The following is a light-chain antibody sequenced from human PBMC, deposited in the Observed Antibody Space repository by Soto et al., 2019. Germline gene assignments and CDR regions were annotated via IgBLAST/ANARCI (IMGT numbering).Light chain of an antibody. Sequence: EIVLTQSPGTLSLSPGERATLSCRASQSVSSSYLAWYQQKPGQAPRLLIYGASSRATGIPDRFSGSGSGTDFILTISRLEPEDFAVYYCLQYGSSPPYTFGQGTTLEIK. CDR3: LQYGSSPPYT. V-gene: IGKV3-20*01. CDR2: GAS. J-gene: IGKJ2*01. CDR1: QSVSSSY.